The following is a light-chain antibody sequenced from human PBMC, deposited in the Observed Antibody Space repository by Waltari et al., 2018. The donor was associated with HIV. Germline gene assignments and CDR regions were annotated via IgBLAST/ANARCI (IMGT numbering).Light chain of an antibody. CDR3: QQYYSTPLT. Sequence: DIGIPHPPDPLPVSLGERAPINSKSIRTVFYNSNKKNYFAWYQQKPGQPPKMILYWASNRESGVPARFSGSGSGTDFTLTISSLQAEDVAVYYCQQYYSTPLTFGGGTKVEIK. V-gene: IGKV4-1*01. CDR1: RTVFYNSNKKNY. CDR2: WAS. J-gene: IGKJ4*02.